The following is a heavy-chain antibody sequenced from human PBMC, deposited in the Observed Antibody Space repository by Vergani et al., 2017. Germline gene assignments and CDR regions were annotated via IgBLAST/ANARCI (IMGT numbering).Heavy chain of an antibody. J-gene: IGHJ4*02. CDR2: INPNSVGT. V-gene: IGHV1-2*04. Sequence: VQLVQSGAEVKKPGASVKVSCKASGYTFTGYYMHWVRQAPGQGLEWMGWINPNSVGTNYAQKFQRWVTMTRDTPISTAYMERSRLRSDDTAVYYGARDHAGDYDILTGWGPFDYWGQGTLVTVSS. D-gene: IGHD3-9*01. CDR3: ARDHAGDYDILTGWGPFDY. CDR1: GYTFTGYY.